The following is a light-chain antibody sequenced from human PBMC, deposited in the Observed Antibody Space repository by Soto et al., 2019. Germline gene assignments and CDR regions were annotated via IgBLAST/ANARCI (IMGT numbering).Light chain of an antibody. J-gene: IGLJ1*01. V-gene: IGLV2-14*01. Sequence: QSVLTQPASVSGSPGQSITISRTGTSTDVGGYKYVSWYQQHPGTAPKLMIFEVNGRPSGVSDRFSGSKSGNTASLTISGLQPEDEADYYCSSFSSSSTPYVFGTGTKVTVL. CDR3: SSFSSSSTPYV. CDR2: EVN. CDR1: STDVGGYKY.